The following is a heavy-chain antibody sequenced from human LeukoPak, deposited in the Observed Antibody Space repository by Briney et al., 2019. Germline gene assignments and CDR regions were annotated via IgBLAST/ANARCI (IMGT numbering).Heavy chain of an antibody. CDR2: IRYDGSNK. D-gene: IGHD6-13*01. V-gene: IGHV3-30*02. CDR3: ARPRIAAAGTPPDY. J-gene: IGHJ4*02. CDR1: GFTFSSYG. Sequence: PGGSLRLSCAASGFTFSSYGMHWVRQAPGKGLEWVAFIRYDGSNKYYADSVKGRFTISRDNSKNTLYLQMNSLRAEDTAVYYCARPRIAAAGTPPDYWGQGTLVTVSS.